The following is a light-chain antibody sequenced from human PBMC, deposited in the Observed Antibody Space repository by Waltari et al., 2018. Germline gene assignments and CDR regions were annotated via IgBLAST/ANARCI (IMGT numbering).Light chain of an antibody. V-gene: IGLV2-14*03. CDR2: HVS. CDR3: SSYISSSTLEL. Sequence: QSALTQPASVSGSPGQSITISCTGTSSDVGGYNSVSLYQQHPGKAPKLLIYHVSNRASGVSNRFSGSKSGNTASLTISGLQAEDEADYYCSSYISSSTLELFGGGTSLTVL. J-gene: IGLJ2*01. CDR1: SSDVGGYNS.